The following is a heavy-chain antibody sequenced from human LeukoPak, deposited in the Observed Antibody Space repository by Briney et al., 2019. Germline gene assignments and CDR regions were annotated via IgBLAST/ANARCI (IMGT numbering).Heavy chain of an antibody. CDR3: ARDYSPYSSSWSGGDY. D-gene: IGHD6-13*01. V-gene: IGHV1-18*01. Sequence: GASVKVSCKASDYTFTSYGISWVRQAPGQGLEWMGWISAYNGNTNYAQKLQGRVTMTTDTSTSTAYMELRSLRSDDTAVYYCARDYSPYSSSWSGGDYWGQGTLVTVSS. J-gene: IGHJ4*02. CDR1: DYTFTSYG. CDR2: ISAYNGNT.